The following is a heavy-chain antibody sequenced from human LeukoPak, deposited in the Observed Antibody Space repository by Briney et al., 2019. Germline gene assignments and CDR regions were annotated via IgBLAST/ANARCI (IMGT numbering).Heavy chain of an antibody. CDR1: GGSISSYY. V-gene: IGHV4-59*12. Sequence: ASETLSLTCTVSGGSISSYYWSWIRQPPGKGLEWIGYIYYSGGTNYNPSLKSRVTISVDTSKNQFSLKLSSVTAADTAAYYCANPVAAALDYWGRGTLVTVSS. CDR2: IYYSGGT. D-gene: IGHD6-13*01. CDR3: ANPVAAALDY. J-gene: IGHJ4*02.